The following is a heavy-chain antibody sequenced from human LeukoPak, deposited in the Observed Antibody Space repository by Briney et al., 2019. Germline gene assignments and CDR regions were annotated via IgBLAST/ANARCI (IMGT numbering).Heavy chain of an antibody. CDR3: ARGAAALFDY. CDR2: INHSGST. J-gene: IGHJ4*02. D-gene: IGHD2-2*01. CDR1: GGSFSGYY. Sequence: PSETLSLTCAVYGGSFSGYYWSWIRQPPGKGLEWIGEINHSGSTNYNPSLKSRVTISVDTSKNHSSLKLSSVTAADTAVYYCARGAAALFDYWGQGTLVTVSS. V-gene: IGHV4-34*01.